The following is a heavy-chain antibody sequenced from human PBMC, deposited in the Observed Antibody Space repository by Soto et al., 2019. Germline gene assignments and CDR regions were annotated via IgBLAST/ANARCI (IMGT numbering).Heavy chain of an antibody. V-gene: IGHV1-2*04. CDR3: ARDHCSSTSCYGYYGMDV. J-gene: IGHJ6*02. Sequence: VASVKVSCKASGYTFTSYDINWVRQATGQGLEWMGWINPNSGGTNYAQKFQGWVTMTRDTSISTAYMELSRLRSDDTAVYYCARDHCSSTSCYGYYGMDVWGQGTTVTVSS. CDR1: GYTFTSYD. CDR2: INPNSGGT. D-gene: IGHD2-2*01.